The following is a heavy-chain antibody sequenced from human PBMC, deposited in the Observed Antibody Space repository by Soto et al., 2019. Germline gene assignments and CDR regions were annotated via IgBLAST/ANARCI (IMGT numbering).Heavy chain of an antibody. CDR2: ISSSSSTI. V-gene: IGHV3-48*01. CDR3: AKDRVIQLLPIWPDP. J-gene: IGHJ5*02. Sequence: GGSLRLSCAASGFTFSSYSMNWVRQAPGKGLEWVSYISSSSSTIYYADSVKGRFTISRDNAKNSLYLQVDSLRVDDTAVYYCAKDRVIQLLPIWPDPWGQGTLVTVSS. CDR1: GFTFSSYS. D-gene: IGHD2-2*01.